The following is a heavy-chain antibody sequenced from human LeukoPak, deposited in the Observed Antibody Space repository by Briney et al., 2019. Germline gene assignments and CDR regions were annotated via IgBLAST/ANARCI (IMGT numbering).Heavy chain of an antibody. J-gene: IGHJ4*02. Sequence: SETLSLTCTVSGGSISSYYWSWIRQPPGKGLEWIGYIYYSGSTNYNPSLKSRVTISVDTSKNQFSLKLSSVTAADTAVYYCARHLVAGLDYWGQGTLVTVSS. CDR3: ARHLVAGLDY. CDR2: IYYSGST. V-gene: IGHV4-59*08. CDR1: GGSISSYY. D-gene: IGHD6-19*01.